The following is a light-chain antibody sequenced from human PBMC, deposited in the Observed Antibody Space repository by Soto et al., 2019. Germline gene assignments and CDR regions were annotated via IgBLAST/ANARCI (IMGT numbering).Light chain of an antibody. CDR1: QSVSSY. CDR2: VAS. V-gene: IGKV3-11*01. J-gene: IGKJ3*01. CDR3: QQRSNWPPRFT. Sequence: EIVLTQSPATLSLSPGERATLSCRASQSVSSYLAWYQQKPGQAPRLLIYVASNRATVIPARFSGSGSGTDFTLTISRLEPEDFAVYYCQQRSNWPPRFTFGPGTKVDIK.